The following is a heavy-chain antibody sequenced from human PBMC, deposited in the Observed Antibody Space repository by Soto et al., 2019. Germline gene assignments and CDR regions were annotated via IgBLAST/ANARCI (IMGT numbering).Heavy chain of an antibody. CDR3: ALCSSSSGDALDI. V-gene: IGHV4-59*01. CDR1: AGSISSYY. Sequence: SETRSLTCTVAAGSISSYYCSWIRHPPGKVLEWIGYIYYSGSTNYNPSLKRRVTISAATSKNQFSLKLNSVTDADPAVYFCALCSSSSGDALDIWGQGTMVTVSS. CDR2: IYYSGST. J-gene: IGHJ3*02. D-gene: IGHD6-6*01.